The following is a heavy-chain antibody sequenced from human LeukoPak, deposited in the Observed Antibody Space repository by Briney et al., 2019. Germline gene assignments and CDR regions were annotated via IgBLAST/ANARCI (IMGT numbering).Heavy chain of an antibody. Sequence: GASVKVSRKASGGTFSSYAISWVRQAPGQGLEWMGRIIPIFGTANYAQKFQGRVTITTDESTSTAYMELSSLGSEDTAVYYCARVGDSSGYYYSFDFQHWGQGTLVTVSS. CDR1: GGTFSSYA. V-gene: IGHV1-69*05. CDR3: ARVGDSSGYYYSFDFQH. CDR2: IIPIFGTA. J-gene: IGHJ1*01. D-gene: IGHD3-22*01.